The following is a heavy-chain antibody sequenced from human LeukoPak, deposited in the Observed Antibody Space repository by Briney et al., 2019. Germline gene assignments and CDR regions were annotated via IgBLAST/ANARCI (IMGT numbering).Heavy chain of an antibody. CDR2: ISGSGGST. V-gene: IGHV3-23*01. J-gene: IGHJ4*02. D-gene: IGHD6-13*01. Sequence: PGGSLRLSCAASGFTFSSYGMSWVRQAPGKGLEWVSAISGSGGSTYCADSVEGRFTISRDNSKNTLYLQMNSLRAEDTAVYYCAKDTYSSSWRGGAFDYWGQGTLVTVSS. CDR1: GFTFSSYG. CDR3: AKDTYSSSWRGGAFDY.